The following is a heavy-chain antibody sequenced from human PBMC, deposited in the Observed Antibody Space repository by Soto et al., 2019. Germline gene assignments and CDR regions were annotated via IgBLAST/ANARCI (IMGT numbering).Heavy chain of an antibody. CDR2: ISSSGSTI. D-gene: IGHD2-2*01. CDR3: AIDKDCSSTSCPWDYYYMDF. Sequence: QVQLVESGGGLVKPGGSLRLSCAASGFTFSDYYMSWIRQAPGKGLEWVSYISSSGSTIYYADSVKGRFTISRDNAKNSLYLQMNSLRAEDTAVYYCAIDKDCSSTSCPWDYYYMDFWGKGTTVTVSS. CDR1: GFTFSDYY. V-gene: IGHV3-11*01. J-gene: IGHJ6*03.